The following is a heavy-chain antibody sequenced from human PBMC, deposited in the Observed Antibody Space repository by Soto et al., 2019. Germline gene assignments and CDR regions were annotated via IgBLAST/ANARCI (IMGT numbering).Heavy chain of an antibody. CDR2: ISYDGSNK. J-gene: IGHJ5*02. Sequence: PGGSLRLSCADSGFSFSSYGMHWVRQAPGKGLEWVAVISYDGSNKYYVDSVKGRFTISRDNSKNTLYLQMNSLRAEDTAVYCCAKDLPWFDPWGQGTLVTVSS. CDR3: AKDLPWFDP. V-gene: IGHV3-30*18. CDR1: GFSFSSYG.